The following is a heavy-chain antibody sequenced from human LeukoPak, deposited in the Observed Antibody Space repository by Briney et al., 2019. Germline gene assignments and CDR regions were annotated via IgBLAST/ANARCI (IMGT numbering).Heavy chain of an antibody. D-gene: IGHD3-10*01. J-gene: IGHJ6*03. CDR3: ARDSSPTKLRYYYMDV. CDR2: IIPIFGTA. CDR1: GGTFSSYA. Sequence: SVRVSCKASGGTFSSYAISWVRQAPGQGLEWMGGIIPIFGTANYAQKFQGRVTITADESTSTAYMELSSLRSEDTAVYYCARDSSPTKLRYYYMDVWGKGTTVTVSS. V-gene: IGHV1-69*13.